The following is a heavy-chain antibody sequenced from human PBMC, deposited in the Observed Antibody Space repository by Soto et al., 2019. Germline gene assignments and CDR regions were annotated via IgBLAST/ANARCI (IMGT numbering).Heavy chain of an antibody. CDR3: ARGRAVYDSSGYYYGGAFDY. V-gene: IGHV4-31*03. J-gene: IGHJ4*02. Sequence: QVQLQESGPGLVKPSQTLSLTCTVSGGSISSGGYYWSWIRQHPGTGLEWIGYIYYSGSTYYNPSLKSRVTISVDTSKNQFSLKLSSVTAADTAVYYCARGRAVYDSSGYYYGGAFDYWGQGTLVTVSS. CDR2: IYYSGST. D-gene: IGHD3-22*01. CDR1: GGSISSGGYY.